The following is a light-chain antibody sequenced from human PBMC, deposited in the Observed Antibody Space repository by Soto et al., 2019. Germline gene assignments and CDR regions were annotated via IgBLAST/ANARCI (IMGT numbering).Light chain of an antibody. CDR2: GAS. J-gene: IGKJ1*01. Sequence: EKVMTQSPATLSMSPGERATLSCRASQRVSSFLAWYQQKPGQAPRLLIHGASTRATGIPARLSGSGSGTECTLTISSLQYEDFAVSYCQQYSNWPSWTFGKGTKVEVK. V-gene: IGKV3-15*01. CDR3: QQYSNWPSWT. CDR1: QRVSSF.